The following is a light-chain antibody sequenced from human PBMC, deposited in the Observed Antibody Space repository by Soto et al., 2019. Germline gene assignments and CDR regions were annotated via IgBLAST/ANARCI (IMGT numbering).Light chain of an antibody. CDR3: CSFANTRTWL. CDR2: EVS. V-gene: IGLV2-14*01. CDR1: GSDIGVYDY. Sequence: QSALTQPASVSGSPGQSITISCTGSGSDIGVYDYVSWYQQHPGKAPKLIISEVSDRPSGVSNRFPGSKSGNTASLTISGLQAEDEADYYCCSFANTRTWLFGGGTKLTVL. J-gene: IGLJ3*02.